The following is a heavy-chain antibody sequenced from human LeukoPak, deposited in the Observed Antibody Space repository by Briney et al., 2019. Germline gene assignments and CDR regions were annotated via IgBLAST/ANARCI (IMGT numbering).Heavy chain of an antibody. CDR1: GGSISSYY. V-gene: IGHV4-59*01. D-gene: IGHD3-10*01. CDR2: IYYSGST. CDR3: ARTDLRVRGALNYYYYGMDV. J-gene: IGHJ6*02. Sequence: SETLSLTCTVSGGSISSYYWNWIRKPPGKGLEWIGYIYYSGSTNYNPSLKSRVTISVDTSKNQFSLKLSSVTAADTAVYYCARTDLRVRGALNYYYYGMDVWGQGTTVTVSS.